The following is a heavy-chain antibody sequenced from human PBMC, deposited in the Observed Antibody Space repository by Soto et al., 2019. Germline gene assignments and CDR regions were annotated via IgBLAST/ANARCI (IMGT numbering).Heavy chain of an antibody. D-gene: IGHD3-3*01. CDR3: AKGVAGDYDFWSGSYYYYGMDV. CDR1: GFTFSSYA. Sequence: GGSLRLSCAASGFTFSSYAMSWVRQAPGKGLEWVSAISGSGGSTYYADSVKGRFTISRDNSKNTLYLQMNSLRAEDTAVYYCAKGVAGDYDFWSGSYYYYGMDVWGQGTTVTVSS. J-gene: IGHJ6*02. CDR2: ISGSGGST. V-gene: IGHV3-23*01.